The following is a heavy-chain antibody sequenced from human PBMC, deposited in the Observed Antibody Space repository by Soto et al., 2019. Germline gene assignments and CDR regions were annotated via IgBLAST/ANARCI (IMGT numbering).Heavy chain of an antibody. CDR3: ARDQLRPGILYSLGVLLPEYGL. D-gene: IGHD3-22*01. J-gene: IGHJ4*02. CDR1: GFAFSTFA. CDR2: ISVSGNNA. V-gene: IGHV3-23*01. Sequence: LRLSCAASGFAFSTFAMTWVRQAPGKGLEWVAAISVSGNNAYYADSVKGRFTISRDNSQNSVFLQMSSLRADDTAVYYCARDQLRPGILYSLGVLLPEYGLWGQGTLVTVSS.